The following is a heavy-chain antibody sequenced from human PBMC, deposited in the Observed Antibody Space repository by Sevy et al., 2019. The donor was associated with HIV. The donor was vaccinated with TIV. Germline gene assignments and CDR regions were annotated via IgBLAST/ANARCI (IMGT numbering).Heavy chain of an antibody. J-gene: IGHJ3*02. V-gene: IGHV3-64D*06. D-gene: IGHD6-13*01. CDR1: GFTFSSYA. CDR2: ISSNGGST. CDR3: VKDSDSTYSSPNDAFDI. Sequence: GGSLRLSCSASGFTFSSYAMHWVRQAPGKGLEYVSAISSNGGSTYYADSVKGRFTISEDNSKNTLYLQMSSLRAEDTAVYYCVKDSDSTYSSPNDAFDIWGQGTMVTVSS.